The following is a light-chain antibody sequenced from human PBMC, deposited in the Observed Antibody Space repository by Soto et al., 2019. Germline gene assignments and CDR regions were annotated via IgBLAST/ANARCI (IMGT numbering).Light chain of an antibody. CDR3: YSYGTSLSGLYV. CDR1: SSNIGAGRD. CDR2: DSN. Sequence: QSVLTQPPSVSGAPGQRVTISSTGSSSNIGAGRDVHWYRQLPGAAPKFLISDSNHRPSGVPDRFSDSKSGASASLAITGLRAEDEGDYFCYSYGTSLSGLYVFGTGTKVTV. J-gene: IGLJ1*01. V-gene: IGLV1-40*01.